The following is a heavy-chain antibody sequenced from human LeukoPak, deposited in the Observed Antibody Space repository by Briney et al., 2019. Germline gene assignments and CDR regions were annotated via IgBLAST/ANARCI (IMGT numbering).Heavy chain of an antibody. Sequence: PGGSLRLSCAASGFTVSSNYMSWVRQAPGKGLEWVSVIYSGGSTYYADSVKGRFTISRDNSKNTLYLQMNSLRAEDTAVYYCARGGSSWWKKPFDYWGQGTLVTVSS. CDR2: IYSGGST. CDR3: ARGGSSWWKKPFDY. D-gene: IGHD6-13*01. V-gene: IGHV3-66*01. CDR1: GFTVSSNY. J-gene: IGHJ4*02.